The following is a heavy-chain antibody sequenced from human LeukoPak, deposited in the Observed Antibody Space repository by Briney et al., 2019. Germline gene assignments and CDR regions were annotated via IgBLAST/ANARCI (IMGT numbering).Heavy chain of an antibody. CDR1: GGSITSSY. Sequence: SETLSLTCTVSGGSITSSYWSWIRQPPGKGLEWIGYIYYSGSTNYNPSLKSRVTISVDTSNNQFSLKLSSVTAADTAVYYCARDYRGVATDYWGQGTLVTVSS. D-gene: IGHD5-12*01. CDR3: ARDYRGVATDY. V-gene: IGHV4-59*01. CDR2: IYYSGST. J-gene: IGHJ4*02.